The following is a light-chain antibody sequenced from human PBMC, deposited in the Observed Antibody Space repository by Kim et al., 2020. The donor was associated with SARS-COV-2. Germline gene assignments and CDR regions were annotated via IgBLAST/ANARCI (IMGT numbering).Light chain of an antibody. CDR3: ATWDGSLSAHV. Sequence: QRITVSCSGSRSKIGRKYVYWYQQLPGPAPKLLICGDDHRPSGVPDRFSGSPSGTSASLAISGLRSEDEADYYCATWDGSLSAHVFGTGTKVTVL. V-gene: IGLV1-47*01. J-gene: IGLJ1*01. CDR1: RSKIGRKY. CDR2: GDD.